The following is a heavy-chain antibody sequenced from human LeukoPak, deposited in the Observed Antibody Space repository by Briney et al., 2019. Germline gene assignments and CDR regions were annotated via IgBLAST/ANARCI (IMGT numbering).Heavy chain of an antibody. CDR1: GGSFSGYY. J-gene: IGHJ4*02. CDR3: ARDDSYGSGSYEDY. D-gene: IGHD3-10*01. V-gene: IGHV4-34*01. Sequence: SETLSLTCAVYGGSFSGYYWSWIRQPPGKGLEWIGEINHSGSTNYNPSLTSRVTISLDPLKNQSSLKLSSVTAGDTAVYYCARDDSYGSGSYEDYWGQGTLVTVSS. CDR2: INHSGST.